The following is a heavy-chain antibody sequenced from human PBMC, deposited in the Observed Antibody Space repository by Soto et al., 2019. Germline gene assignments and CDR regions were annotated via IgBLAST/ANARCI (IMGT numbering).Heavy chain of an antibody. Sequence: GGSLRLSCAASGFTFDDYAMHWVRQAPGKGLEWVSGISWNSGSIGYADSVKGRFTISRDNAKNSLYLQMNSLRAEDTALYYCAKAGRGGIAVVRFDYWGQGTLVTVSS. CDR3: AKAGRGGIAVVRFDY. J-gene: IGHJ4*02. CDR2: ISWNSGSI. CDR1: GFTFDDYA. D-gene: IGHD6-19*01. V-gene: IGHV3-9*01.